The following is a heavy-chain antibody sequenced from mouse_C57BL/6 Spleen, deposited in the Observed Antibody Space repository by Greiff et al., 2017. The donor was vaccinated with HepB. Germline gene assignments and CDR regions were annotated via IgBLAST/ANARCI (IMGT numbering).Heavy chain of an antibody. V-gene: IGHV1-4*01. CDR2: INPSSGYT. Sequence: VQLQQSGAELARPGASVKMSCKASGYTFTSYTMHWVKQRPGQGLEWIGYINPSSGYTKYNQKFKDKATLTADKSSSTAYMQLSSLTSEDSAVHYCAIYDGYRFAYWGQGTLVTVSA. D-gene: IGHD2-3*01. J-gene: IGHJ3*01. CDR3: AIYDGYRFAY. CDR1: GYTFTSYT.